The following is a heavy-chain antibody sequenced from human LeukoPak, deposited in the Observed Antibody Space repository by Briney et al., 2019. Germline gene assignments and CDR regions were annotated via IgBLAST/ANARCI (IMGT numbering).Heavy chain of an antibody. J-gene: IGHJ4*02. D-gene: IGHD2-21*02. V-gene: IGHV3-23*01. CDR3: AKDRGVTYDY. Sequence: GGSLRLSCAASRFNFSNYAMSWVRQAPGKGLEWVSAISGSGGSTYYADSVKGRFTISRDNSKNTLYLQMNRLRAEDTAVYYCAKDRGVTYDYWGQGTLVTVSS. CDR1: RFNFSNYA. CDR2: ISGSGGST.